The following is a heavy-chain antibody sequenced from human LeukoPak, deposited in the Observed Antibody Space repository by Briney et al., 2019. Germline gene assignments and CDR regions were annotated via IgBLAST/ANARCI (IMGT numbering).Heavy chain of an antibody. CDR3: ARVLYDSSGYLFDY. J-gene: IGHJ4*02. Sequence: ASVKVSCKASGYTFTSYGISWVRQAPGQGLEWMGWISAYNGNTNYAQKLQGRVTVTTDTSTSTAYMELRSLRSDDTAVYYCARVLYDSSGYLFDYWGQGTLVTVSS. CDR2: ISAYNGNT. V-gene: IGHV1-18*01. D-gene: IGHD3-22*01. CDR1: GYTFTSYG.